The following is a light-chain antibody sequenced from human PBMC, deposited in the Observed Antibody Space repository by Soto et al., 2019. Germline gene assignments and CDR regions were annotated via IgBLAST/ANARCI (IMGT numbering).Light chain of an antibody. Sequence: EIVMTQSPATLSVSPGERASLSCRASQSVSSNLAWYQQKPGQTPRLLIYATSTRATGIPARFSGSGSGTEFTLTISSLQSEDFAVYYCQHYNNWPLTFGGGTEVELK. CDR1: QSVSSN. V-gene: IGKV3-15*01. J-gene: IGKJ4*01. CDR3: QHYNNWPLT. CDR2: ATS.